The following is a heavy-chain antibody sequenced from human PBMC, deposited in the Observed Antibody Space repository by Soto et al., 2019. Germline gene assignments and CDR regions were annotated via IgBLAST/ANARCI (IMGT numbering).Heavy chain of an antibody. CDR3: AREPPYDSSTGYNPPDY. D-gene: IGHD3-9*01. Sequence: QVELVESGGGVVQPGKSLRLSCAAAGFNFSTHAIQWIRQAPGKGLEWLAFISHDDISRLYLGSVKGRFTVSRDNSKNTAYLQMNSLRPEDTAVYCCAREPPYDSSTGYNPPDYWGQGTLVTVAS. V-gene: IGHV3-30*04. CDR2: ISHDDISR. J-gene: IGHJ4*01. CDR1: GFNFSTHA.